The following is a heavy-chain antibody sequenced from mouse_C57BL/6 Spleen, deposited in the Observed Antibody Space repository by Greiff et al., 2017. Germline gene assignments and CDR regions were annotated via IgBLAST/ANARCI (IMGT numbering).Heavy chain of an antibody. D-gene: IGHD4-1*01. CDR1: GFTFSSYA. J-gene: IGHJ2*01. Sequence: EVQLVESGGGLVKPGGSLKLSCAASGFTFSSYAMSWVRQTPEKRLEWVATISDGGSYTYYPDNVKGRFTISRDNAKNNLYLQMSHLKSEDTAMYYCARDLGLGRFDYWGQGTTLTVSS. CDR3: ARDLGLGRFDY. CDR2: ISDGGSYT. V-gene: IGHV5-4*01.